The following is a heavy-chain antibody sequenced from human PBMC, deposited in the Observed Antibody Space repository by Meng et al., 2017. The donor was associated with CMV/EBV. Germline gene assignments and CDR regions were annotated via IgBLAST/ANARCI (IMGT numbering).Heavy chain of an antibody. V-gene: IGHV3-7*01. CDR3: AREYGGWFDP. CDR2: IKQHGSEK. Sequence: GGSLRLSCAASGFNFSAYWMIWVRQAPGKGLEWVANIKQHGSEKYYVDSVKGRFTISRDDAKNSLYLQMNSLRVEDTAVYYCAREYGGWFDPRGQGTLVTVSS. J-gene: IGHJ5*02. CDR1: GFNFSAYW. D-gene: IGHD3-16*01.